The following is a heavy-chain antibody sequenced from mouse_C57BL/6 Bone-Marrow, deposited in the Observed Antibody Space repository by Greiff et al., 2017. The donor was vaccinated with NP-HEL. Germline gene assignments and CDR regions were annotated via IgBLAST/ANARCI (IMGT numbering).Heavy chain of an antibody. CDR1: GFTFSSYG. Sequence: DVQLVESGGDLVKPGGSLKLSCAASGFTFSSYGMSWVRQTPDKRLEWVATISSGGSYTYYPDRVKGRFTISRDNAKNTLYLQMSSLKSEDTAMYYCASPYDYDVAWFAYWGQGTLVTVSA. CDR2: ISSGGSYT. D-gene: IGHD2-4*01. V-gene: IGHV5-6*01. CDR3: ASPYDYDVAWFAY. J-gene: IGHJ3*01.